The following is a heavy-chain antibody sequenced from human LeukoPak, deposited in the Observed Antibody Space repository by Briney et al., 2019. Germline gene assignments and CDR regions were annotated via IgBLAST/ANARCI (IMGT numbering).Heavy chain of an antibody. CDR1: GASIRGYY. CDR3: ARRQQMADGGQAFDI. CDR2: IFYSRVT. Sequence: KPSETLSLTCTVSGASIRGYYWGWIRQPPGKGLECIGHIFYSRVTNYNPSLKSRVTISLDTSKNQVPLKLSSLTAADTALYYCARRQQMADGGQAFDIWGQGTMVTVSS. J-gene: IGHJ3*02. V-gene: IGHV4-59*01. D-gene: IGHD6-13*01.